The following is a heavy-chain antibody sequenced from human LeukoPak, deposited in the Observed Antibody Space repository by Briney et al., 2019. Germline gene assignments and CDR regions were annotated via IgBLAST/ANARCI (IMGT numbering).Heavy chain of an antibody. Sequence: SETQSLTCAVYGGSFSGYYWSWIRQPPGKGQEWIGEINHSGSTNYNPSLKSRVTISVDTSKNQFSLKLSSVTAADTAVYYCARAPGGYGIDYWGQGTLVTVSS. CDR1: GGSFSGYY. V-gene: IGHV4-34*01. CDR2: INHSGST. CDR3: ARAPGGYGIDY. J-gene: IGHJ4*02. D-gene: IGHD4-17*01.